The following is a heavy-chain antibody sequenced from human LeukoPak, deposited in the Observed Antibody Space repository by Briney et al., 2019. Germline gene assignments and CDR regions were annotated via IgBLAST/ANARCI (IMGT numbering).Heavy chain of an antibody. CDR2: IIPILGIA. Sequence: ASVKVSCKPSGGTFSSYAISWVRQAPGQGLEWMGRIIPILGIANYAQKFQGRVTITADKSTSTAYMELSSLRSEDTAVYYCARDPYTATPRAGYYYGMDVWGQGTTVTVSS. CDR3: ARDPYTATPRAGYYYGMDV. D-gene: IGHD5-18*01. J-gene: IGHJ6*02. CDR1: GGTFSSYA. V-gene: IGHV1-69*04.